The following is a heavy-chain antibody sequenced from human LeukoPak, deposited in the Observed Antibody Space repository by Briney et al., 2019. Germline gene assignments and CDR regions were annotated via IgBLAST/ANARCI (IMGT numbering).Heavy chain of an antibody. V-gene: IGHV1-18*01. J-gene: IGHJ5*02. CDR3: ARSIEKQYYYDSSGYRTHNWFDP. CDR1: GYTFTSYG. CDR2: ISAYNGNT. D-gene: IGHD3-22*01. Sequence: ASVKVSCKASGYTFTSYGISWVRQAPGQGLEWMGWISAYNGNTNYAQKLQGRVTMTTDTSTSTAYMELRSLRSDDTAVYYCARSIEKQYYYDSSGYRTHNWFDPWGQGTLVTVSS.